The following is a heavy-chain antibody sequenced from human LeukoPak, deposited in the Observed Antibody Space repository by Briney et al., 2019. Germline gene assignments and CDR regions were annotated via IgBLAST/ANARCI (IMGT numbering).Heavy chain of an antibody. CDR3: AKAGFWSGYYWGAYYCYYMDV. V-gene: IGHV3-23*01. D-gene: IGHD3-3*01. J-gene: IGHJ6*03. CDR2: ISGSGGST. Sequence: GGSLRLSCAASGFTFSSYAMSWVRQAPGKGLEWVSAISGSGGSTYYADSVKGRFTISRDNSKNTLYLQMNSLGAEDTAVYYCAKAGFWSGYYWGAYYCYYMDVWGKGTTVTVSS. CDR1: GFTFSSYA.